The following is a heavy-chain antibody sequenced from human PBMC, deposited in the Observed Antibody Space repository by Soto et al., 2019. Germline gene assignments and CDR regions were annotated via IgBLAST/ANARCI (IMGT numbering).Heavy chain of an antibody. V-gene: IGHV1-69*01. J-gene: IGHJ4*02. CDR1: GGTFSSNA. CDR2: IIPIFGTT. Sequence: QVQLVQSGAEVKKPGSSVKVSCKASGGTFSSNAINWVRQAPGQGLEWMGRIIPIFGTTDYAQRFQGRVTITADESTSTAYMELSSLRSEDTAVYYCARTGSRGQNYGYDYWGQGTQVTVSS. CDR3: ARTGSRGQNYGYDY. D-gene: IGHD5-18*01.